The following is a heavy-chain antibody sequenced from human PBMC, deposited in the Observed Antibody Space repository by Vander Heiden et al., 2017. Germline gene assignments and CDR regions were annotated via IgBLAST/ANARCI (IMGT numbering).Heavy chain of an antibody. J-gene: IGHJ4*02. V-gene: IGHV3-21*01. CDR3: AMNYDSSGYYLSFDY. CDR1: GFTFSSYS. D-gene: IGHD3-22*01. Sequence: EVQLVESGGGLVKPGGSLRLSCAASGFTFSSYSMNWVRQAPGKGLEWVSSISSSSSYIYYADSVKGRFTISRDNAKNSLYLQMNSLRAEDTAVYYCAMNYDSSGYYLSFDYWGQGTLVTVSS. CDR2: ISSSSSYI.